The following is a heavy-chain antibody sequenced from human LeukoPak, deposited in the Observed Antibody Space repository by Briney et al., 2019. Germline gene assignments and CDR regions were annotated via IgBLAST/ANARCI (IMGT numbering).Heavy chain of an antibody. CDR2: IYTSGST. Sequence: PSETLSLTCTVSGDSISSYYWSWIRQPVGKGLEWIGRIYTSGSTNYNPSLTSRVTISVDKSKNQFSLKLSSVTAADTAVYYCARDVAGRDGSLRYFDVWGRGTLVTVSS. V-gene: IGHV4-4*07. D-gene: IGHD5-24*01. J-gene: IGHJ2*01. CDR3: ARDVAGRDGSLRYFDV. CDR1: GDSISSYY.